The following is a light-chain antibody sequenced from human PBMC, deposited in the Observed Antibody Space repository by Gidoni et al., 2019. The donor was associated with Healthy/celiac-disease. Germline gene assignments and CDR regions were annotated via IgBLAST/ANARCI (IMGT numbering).Light chain of an antibody. J-gene: IGKJ1*01. CDR1: QSVSSSY. CDR3: QQYGSSPPWT. V-gene: IGKV3-20*01. Sequence: IVLTQSPGNLSLSPGERATLSCRASQSVSSSYLAWYQQKPGQAPRLLIYGASSMATGIPDRFSGSGSGTDFTLTISRLEPEDFAVYYCQQYGSSPPWTCGQGTKVEIK. CDR2: GAS.